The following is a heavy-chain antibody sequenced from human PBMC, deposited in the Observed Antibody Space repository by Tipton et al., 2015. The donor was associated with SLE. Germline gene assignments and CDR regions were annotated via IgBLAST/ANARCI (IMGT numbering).Heavy chain of an antibody. CDR2: ISGGGDST. D-gene: IGHD2-15*01. Sequence: SLRLSCAASGFTFSSYWMDWVRQAPGKGLEWVSVISGGGDSTSYADSVKGRFTISRDNSKNTLYLQMDSLRGDDTAVYYCVPRQVDFDHWGQGTLVSVSS. J-gene: IGHJ4*02. CDR1: GFTFSSYW. V-gene: IGHV3-23*01. CDR3: VPRQVDFDH.